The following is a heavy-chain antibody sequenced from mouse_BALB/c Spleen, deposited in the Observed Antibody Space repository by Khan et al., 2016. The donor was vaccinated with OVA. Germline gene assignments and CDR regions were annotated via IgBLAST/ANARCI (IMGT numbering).Heavy chain of an antibody. CDR1: GFTFTNYG. Sequence: QIQLVQSGPELKKPGETVQISCKASGFTFTNYGMNWVRQAPGKGLKWMGWINTYTGEPTFTDDFTGRFAFSLETSASTAYLQITSLKNEDTATYFCARVGYYGTVDFGGQGTSVTVAS. J-gene: IGHJ4*01. V-gene: IGHV9-3-1*01. D-gene: IGHD1-1*01. CDR2: INTYTGEP. CDR3: ARVGYYGTVDF.